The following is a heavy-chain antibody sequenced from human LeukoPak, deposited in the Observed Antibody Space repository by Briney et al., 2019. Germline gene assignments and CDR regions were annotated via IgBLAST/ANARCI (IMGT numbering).Heavy chain of an antibody. CDR3: ARTGPDGSSGYYYAGPYFDY. V-gene: IGHV1-69*04. D-gene: IGHD3-22*01. Sequence: ASVKVSCKASGGTFSSYAISWVRQAPGQGLEWMGRIIPILGIANYAQKFQGRVTITADKSTSTAYMELSSLRSEDTAVYYCARTGPDGSSGYYYAGPYFDYWGQGTLVTVSS. CDR1: GGTFSSYA. CDR2: IIPILGIA. J-gene: IGHJ4*02.